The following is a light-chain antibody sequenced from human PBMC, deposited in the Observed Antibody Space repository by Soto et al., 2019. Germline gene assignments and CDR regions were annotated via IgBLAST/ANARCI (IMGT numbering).Light chain of an antibody. J-gene: IGKJ1*01. Sequence: EIVMTPTPATLSVSPAERATLSFRASQSVSSNFAWYQQKPGQAPRLLIYDASTRATGIPARFSGSGSGTEFTLTISSLQSEDFAVYYCQQYKKWPRTFGHGTKVDIK. CDR3: QQYKKWPRT. V-gene: IGKV3-15*01. CDR1: QSVSSN. CDR2: DAS.